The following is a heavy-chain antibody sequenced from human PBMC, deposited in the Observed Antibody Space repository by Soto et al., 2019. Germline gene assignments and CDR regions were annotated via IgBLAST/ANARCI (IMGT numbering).Heavy chain of an antibody. Sequence: QGQLLQSGDEVKTPGASVRVSCRASGYPFTSYGISWVRQAPGQGLEWVAWISAYNGKRDTAQKFQGRVTMTLDTSTDTAHMDLGDLTSADTDVYYCARGRIVASIHDAFERWGQGTKVTVSS. CDR1: GYPFTSYG. J-gene: IGHJ3*02. CDR3: ARGRIVASIHDAFER. V-gene: IGHV1-18*01. D-gene: IGHD5-12*01. CDR2: ISAYNGKR.